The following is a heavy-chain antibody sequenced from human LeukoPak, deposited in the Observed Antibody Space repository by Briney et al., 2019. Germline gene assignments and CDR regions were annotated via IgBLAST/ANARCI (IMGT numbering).Heavy chain of an antibody. J-gene: IGHJ6*03. CDR3: ARESDCSSTSCYGGYYYYMDV. V-gene: IGHV4-34*01. Sequence: SETLSLTCAVYGGSFSGYYWSWIRQPPGKGLEWIGEINHSGSTNYNPSLKSRVTISVDTSKNQFSLKLSSVTAADTAVYYCARESDCSSTSCYGGYYYYMDVWGKGTTVTVSS. CDR2: INHSGST. CDR1: GGSFSGYY. D-gene: IGHD2-2*01.